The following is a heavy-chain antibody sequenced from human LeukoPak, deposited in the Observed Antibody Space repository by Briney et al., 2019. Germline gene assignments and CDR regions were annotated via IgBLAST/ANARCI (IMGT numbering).Heavy chain of an antibody. CDR2: INHSGST. J-gene: IGHJ4*02. Sequence: PSETLSLTCAVYGGSFSGYYWSWIRQPPGKGLEWIGEINHSGSTNYNPSLKSRVTISVDTSKNQFSLKLSSVTAADTAVYYCASTARIQLWYAVDYWGQGTLITVSS. V-gene: IGHV4-34*01. CDR1: GGSFSGYY. CDR3: ASTARIQLWYAVDY. D-gene: IGHD5-18*01.